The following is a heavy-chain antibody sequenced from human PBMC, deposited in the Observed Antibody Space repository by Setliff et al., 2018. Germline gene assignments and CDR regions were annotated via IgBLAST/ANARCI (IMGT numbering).Heavy chain of an antibody. CDR2: VTVYNGNT. CDR1: GYTFSNYG. J-gene: IGHJ4*02. CDR3: ARVESMVRGKNILRHFDY. Sequence: ASVKVSCKASGYTFSNYGVTWVRQAPAQGLEWMGWVTVYNGNTKYAQNLQGRLTLTTDISTSTACMELGSLTTDDTAVYYCARVESMVRGKNILRHFDYWGQGIQVTVSS. D-gene: IGHD3-10*01. V-gene: IGHV1-18*01.